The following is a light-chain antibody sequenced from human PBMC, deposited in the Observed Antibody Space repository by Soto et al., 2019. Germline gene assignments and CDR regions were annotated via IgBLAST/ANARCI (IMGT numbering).Light chain of an antibody. CDR3: QQSYSTPCT. CDR1: QSISSY. Sequence: DIQMTQSPSSLSASVGDRVTITCRASQSISSYLNWYQQKPGKAPKLLIYAASTLQSGVPSRFSSSGSGTDFTLTISSMQPEDFATYYCQQSYSTPCTFGQGTKVEIK. V-gene: IGKV1-39*01. J-gene: IGKJ1*01. CDR2: AAS.